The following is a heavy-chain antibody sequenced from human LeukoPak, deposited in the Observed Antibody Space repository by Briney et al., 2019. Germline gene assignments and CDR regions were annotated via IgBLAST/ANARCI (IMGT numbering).Heavy chain of an antibody. CDR2: VSYSGET. CDR1: GGSVSGSSIVNYY. Sequence: SETLSLTCTVSGGSVSGSSIVNYYWSWIRQPPGKGLEWIGYVSYSGETNFNPSLRSRVTMSVDTSKNHISLRLGSVNAADTAVYYCARGGMSTYYDSGGYYSYWGQGTLVTVSS. V-gene: IGHV4-61*03. J-gene: IGHJ4*02. CDR3: ARGGMSTYYDSGGYYSY. D-gene: IGHD3-22*01.